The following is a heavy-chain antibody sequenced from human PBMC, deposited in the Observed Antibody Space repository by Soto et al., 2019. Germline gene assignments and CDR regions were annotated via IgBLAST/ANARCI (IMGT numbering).Heavy chain of an antibody. CDR1: GYTITNYS. Sequence: SVKPSSKASGYTITNYSLHWVRQANGQGLEWMGWMNPNSGNTGYAQKFQGRVTMTRNTSISTAYMELSSLRSEDTAVYYCARGQNDILTGYYIGDYYYYYMDVWGKGTTVTVSS. CDR2: MNPNSGNT. CDR3: ARGQNDILTGYYIGDYYYYYMDV. J-gene: IGHJ6*03. V-gene: IGHV1-8*02. D-gene: IGHD3-9*01.